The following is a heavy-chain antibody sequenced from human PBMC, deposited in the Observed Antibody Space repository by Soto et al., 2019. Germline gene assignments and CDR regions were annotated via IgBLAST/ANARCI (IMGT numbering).Heavy chain of an antibody. CDR3: ATGLSTRGYYMDA. CDR2: IITDGSST. V-gene: IGHV3-74*01. J-gene: IGHJ6*03. CDR1: GFSFSIYW. D-gene: IGHD1-26*01. Sequence: GGSLRLSCAASGFSFSIYWMHWVRQAPGKGLVWVSRIITDGSSTSYADSVKGRFTISRDNAKNTLYLQMNSLRAEDTAVYYCATGLSTRGYYMDAWGKGTKVTV.